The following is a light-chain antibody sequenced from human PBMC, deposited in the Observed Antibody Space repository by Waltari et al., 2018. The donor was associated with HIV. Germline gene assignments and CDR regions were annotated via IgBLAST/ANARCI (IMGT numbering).Light chain of an antibody. CDR2: GSF. CDR3: QQSYSVPLT. Sequence: DIEMTQSPSSLSASVGDRVSVNVNWYQQKTGKAPSLLIYGSFNLQDGVPSRFSGSGFGAEFTLTISSLQPEDFATYYCQQSYSVPLTFGAGTKLDV. J-gene: IGKJ3*01. V-gene: IGKV1-39*01.